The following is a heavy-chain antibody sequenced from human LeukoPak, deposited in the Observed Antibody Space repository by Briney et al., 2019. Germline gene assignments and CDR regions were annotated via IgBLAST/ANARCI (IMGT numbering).Heavy chain of an antibody. D-gene: IGHD5-18*01. J-gene: IGHJ6*03. Sequence: GGSLRLSCAASGLTFSSYVMSWVRQAPGKGLEWVSAISGSGGSTYYVDSVKGRFTISRDNSKTTLYLQMNSLRAEDPAVYYCAKGVVDTGYYSYYMDDWGKGTMVTVSS. V-gene: IGHV3-23*01. CDR2: ISGSGGST. CDR1: GLTFSSYV. CDR3: AKGVVDTGYYSYYMDD.